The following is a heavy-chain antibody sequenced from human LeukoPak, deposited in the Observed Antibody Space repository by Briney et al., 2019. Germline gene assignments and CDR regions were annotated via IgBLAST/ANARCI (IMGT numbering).Heavy chain of an antibody. CDR2: INPSGGST. V-gene: IGHV1-46*01. J-gene: IGHJ2*01. Sequence: ASVKVSCKASGYTFTSYYVHWVRQAPEQGLEWMGIINPSGGSTSYAQKFQGRVTMARDTSTSTVYMELSSLRSEDTAVYYCARDRGSKRVAYCGGDCYIGYFDLWGRGTLVTVSS. CDR1: GYTFTSYY. D-gene: IGHD2-21*02. CDR3: ARDRGSKRVAYCGGDCYIGYFDL.